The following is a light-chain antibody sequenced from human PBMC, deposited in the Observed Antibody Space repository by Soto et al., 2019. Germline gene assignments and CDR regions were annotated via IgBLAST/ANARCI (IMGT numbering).Light chain of an antibody. CDR2: GAS. CDR3: QQYNSWPYT. J-gene: IGKJ2*01. Sequence: IVMTQSPATLYVSPGERATLSCTASQNISANLAWYQQKPGQAPRFLIFGASTRATGIPPRFRGSGSGTEFTLTISSLQSEDYAVYYCQQYNSWPYTFGQGTKLEIK. CDR1: QNISAN. V-gene: IGKV3-15*01.